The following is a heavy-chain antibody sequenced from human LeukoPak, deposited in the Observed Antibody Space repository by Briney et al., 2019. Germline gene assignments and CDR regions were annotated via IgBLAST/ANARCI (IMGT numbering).Heavy chain of an antibody. D-gene: IGHD3-10*01. Sequence: GASVKVSCKASGYTFTSYYMHWVRPAPGQGLEWMGIINPSGGSTSYAQKFQGRVTMTRDTSTSTVYMELSSLRSEDTAVYYCARDPSMVRGVIIIPPYGMDVWGQGTTVTVSS. CDR3: ARDPSMVRGVIIIPPYGMDV. CDR2: INPSGGST. J-gene: IGHJ6*02. CDR1: GYTFTSYY. V-gene: IGHV1-46*01.